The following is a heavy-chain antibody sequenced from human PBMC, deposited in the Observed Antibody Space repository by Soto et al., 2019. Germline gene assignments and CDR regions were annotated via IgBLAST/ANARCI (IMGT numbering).Heavy chain of an antibody. D-gene: IGHD3-10*01. V-gene: IGHV2-5*02. CDR1: GFSLTTDGEG. Sequence: QISLKASGPTLVKPTETLMLTCTFYGFSLTTDGEGWGWVRQPPGEALEWLALIYWDDDERYSPSLKPRLTIKKDPAKIQVVLILTNVDTVDTATYYCAHSRKLITEDGQVGDFDYWGQRTLVTVST. CDR2: IYWDDDE. J-gene: IGHJ4*02. CDR3: AHSRKLITEDGQVGDFDY.